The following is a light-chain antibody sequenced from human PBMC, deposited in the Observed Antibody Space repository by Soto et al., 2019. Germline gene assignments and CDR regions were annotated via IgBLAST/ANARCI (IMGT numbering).Light chain of an antibody. Sequence: EIVLTQSPGTLSLSPGERASLSCRASQSVSSSYLGWYQQEPGQAPRPLIYGASGRATGIPDRFSGSGSGTDFTLTISRLEPEDFAVYYCQQYGSSPQTFGQGTKVEIK. CDR2: GAS. CDR3: QQYGSSPQT. J-gene: IGKJ1*01. CDR1: QSVSSSY. V-gene: IGKV3-20*01.